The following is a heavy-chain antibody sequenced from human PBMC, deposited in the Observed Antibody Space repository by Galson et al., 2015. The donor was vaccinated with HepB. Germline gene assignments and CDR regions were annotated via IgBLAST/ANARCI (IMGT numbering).Heavy chain of an antibody. D-gene: IGHD3-16*01. Sequence: SLRLSCAASGFTFSSYAMHWVRQAPGKGLEWVAVISYDGSNKYYADSVKGRFTISRDNSKNTLYLQMNSLRAEDTAVYYCARDHLGAFDYWGQGTLVTVSS. CDR1: GFTFSSYA. V-gene: IGHV3-30*04. CDR2: ISYDGSNK. J-gene: IGHJ4*02. CDR3: ARDHLGAFDY.